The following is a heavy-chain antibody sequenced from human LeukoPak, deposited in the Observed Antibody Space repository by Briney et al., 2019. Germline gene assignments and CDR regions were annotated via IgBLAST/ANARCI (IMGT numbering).Heavy chain of an antibody. CDR2: ISSSSSTI. Sequence: PGGSLRPSCAASGFTFSSYSMNWVRQAPGKGLEWVSYISSSSSTIYYADSVKGRFTISRDNAKNSLYLQMNSLRAEDTAVYYCARGDYDILTGYYPADYWGQGTLVTVSS. J-gene: IGHJ4*02. CDR1: GFTFSSYS. CDR3: ARGDYDILTGYYPADY. D-gene: IGHD3-9*01. V-gene: IGHV3-48*01.